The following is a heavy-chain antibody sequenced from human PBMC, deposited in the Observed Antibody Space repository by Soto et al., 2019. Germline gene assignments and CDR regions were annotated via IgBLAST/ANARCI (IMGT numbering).Heavy chain of an antibody. D-gene: IGHD3-22*01. J-gene: IGHJ4*02. CDR3: ARSPQHYYDSSGTTDY. V-gene: IGHV1-18*01. Sequence: QVQLVQSGAELKKPGASVKVSCKTSGYAFTTYGVTWVRQAPGQGLEWLGWISGFTGKTLNAHRVQGRVLLTTDASTSTADMEFRSLRSDDTAVYYCARSPQHYYDSSGTTDYWGQGTLLTVPA. CDR1: GYAFTTYG. CDR2: ISGFTGKT.